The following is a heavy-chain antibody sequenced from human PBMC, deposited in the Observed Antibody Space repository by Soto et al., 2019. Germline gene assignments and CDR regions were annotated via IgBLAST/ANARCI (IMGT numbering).Heavy chain of an antibody. Sequence: PSETLCVTCTFYVGSVSSGIYCWSWIRQPPGKGLAWPRYIYYSGITNYNPSLKSRVTISVDTSKNQCALKLSSVTAADTAVYYCARGSSSRQSFDYWGQGTVVTVSS. J-gene: IGHJ4*02. V-gene: IGHV4-61*01. D-gene: IGHD6-13*01. CDR1: VGSVSSGIYC. CDR3: ARGSSSRQSFDY. CDR2: IYYSGIT.